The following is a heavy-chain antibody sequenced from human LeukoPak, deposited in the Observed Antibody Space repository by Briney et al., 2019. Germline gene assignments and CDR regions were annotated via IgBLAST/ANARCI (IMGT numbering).Heavy chain of an antibody. CDR2: IYYSGST. D-gene: IGHD3-10*01. CDR3: ARTRYYYNSRSYGAPYYFDY. V-gene: IGHV4-39*01. Sequence: SETLSLTCTVSGGSISSSSYYWGWVRQPPGKGLEWIGSIYYSGSTYYNPSLKSRVTISVDTSKNQFSLKLSSVTAADTAVYYCARTRYYYNSRSYGAPYYFDYWGQGTLVTVSS. J-gene: IGHJ4*02. CDR1: GGSISSSSYY.